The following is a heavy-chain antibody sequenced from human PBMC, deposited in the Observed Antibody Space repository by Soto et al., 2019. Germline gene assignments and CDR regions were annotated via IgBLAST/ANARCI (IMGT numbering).Heavy chain of an antibody. CDR3: ARVWGQLVHGVDY. J-gene: IGHJ4*02. D-gene: IGHD6-6*01. V-gene: IGHV3-21*01. Sequence: EVQLVESGGGLVKPGGSLRLSCAASGFTFSSYSMNWVRQAPGKGLEWVSSISSSSSYIYYADSVKGRFTISRDNAKNSLYLQMNSLRAEDTAVYYCARVWGQLVHGVDYWGQGTLVTVSS. CDR2: ISSSSSYI. CDR1: GFTFSSYS.